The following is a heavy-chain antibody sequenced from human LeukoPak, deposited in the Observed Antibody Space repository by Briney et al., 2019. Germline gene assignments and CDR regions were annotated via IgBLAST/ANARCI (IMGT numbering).Heavy chain of an antibody. D-gene: IGHD2-21*02. CDR3: ASSSLAYCGGDCLGFDI. Sequence: PGGSLRLSCAASGFTFSSYWMHWVRQAPGKGLVWVSRINSDGSSTSYADSVKGRFTISSDNAKNTLYLQMNSLRAEDTAVYYCASSSLAYCGGDCLGFDIWGQGTMVTVSS. J-gene: IGHJ3*02. CDR2: INSDGSST. V-gene: IGHV3-74*01. CDR1: GFTFSSYW.